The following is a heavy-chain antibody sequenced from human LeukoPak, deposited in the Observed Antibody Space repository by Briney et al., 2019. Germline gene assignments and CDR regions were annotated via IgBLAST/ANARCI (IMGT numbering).Heavy chain of an antibody. D-gene: IGHD4-17*01. Sequence: GASVKVSCKVSGYTLTELSMHWVRQAPGKGLEWMGGFDPEDGETIYAQKFQGRVTMTEDTSTDTAYMELSSLRSEDTAVYYCATSSTPSNDYVWFDPWGQGTLVTVSS. V-gene: IGHV1-24*01. CDR1: GYTLTELS. CDR2: FDPEDGET. CDR3: ATSSTPSNDYVWFDP. J-gene: IGHJ5*02.